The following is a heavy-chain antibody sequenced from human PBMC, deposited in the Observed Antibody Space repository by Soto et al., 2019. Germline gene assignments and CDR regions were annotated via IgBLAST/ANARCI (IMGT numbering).Heavy chain of an antibody. CDR1: GFTFSSYA. CDR2: ISGSGDST. V-gene: IGHV3-23*01. Sequence: EVQLLESGGGLVQPGGSPRLSCAASGFTFSSYAMNWVRQAPGKGLEWVSIISGSGDSTYYADSVKGRFTISRDNTKNTLYLQMNSLRAEDTAVYYCANKFFSGSGSYRGWFDPWGQGTLVTVSS. D-gene: IGHD3-10*01. CDR3: ANKFFSGSGSYRGWFDP. J-gene: IGHJ5*02.